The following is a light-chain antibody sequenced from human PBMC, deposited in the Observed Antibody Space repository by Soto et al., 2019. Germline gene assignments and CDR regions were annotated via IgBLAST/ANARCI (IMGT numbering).Light chain of an antibody. CDR1: QSLLHITGETF. Sequence: DVVMTQTPLSLSVAPGHPASISCKSSQSLLHITGETFLFWYLQKPGQSPQLLIYEVSTRVSGVPDRFSGSGSVTDFTLDISRVETDDVGIYYCMHSTQLPHTFGQGTRLGIE. J-gene: IGKJ5*01. V-gene: IGKV2D-29*02. CDR2: EVS. CDR3: MHSTQLPHT.